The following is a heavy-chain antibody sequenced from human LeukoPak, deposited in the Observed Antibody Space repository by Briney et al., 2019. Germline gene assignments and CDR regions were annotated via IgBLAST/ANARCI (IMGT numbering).Heavy chain of an antibody. Sequence: ASVKVSCKASGGTFSSYAISWVRQAPGQGLEWMGGIIPSFGTANYAQKFRGRVTITADESTSTAYMELSSLRSEDTAVYYCARASNIVVVVAASRGYYYYGMDVWGQGTTVTVSS. CDR1: GGTFSSYA. CDR2: IIPSFGTA. CDR3: ARASNIVVVVAASRGYYYYGMDV. J-gene: IGHJ6*02. V-gene: IGHV1-69*13. D-gene: IGHD2-15*01.